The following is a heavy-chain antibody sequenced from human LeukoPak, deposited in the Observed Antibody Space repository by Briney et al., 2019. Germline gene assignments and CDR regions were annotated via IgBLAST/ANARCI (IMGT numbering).Heavy chain of an antibody. Sequence: GASVKVSCKASGYTFSSYGISWVRQAPGQGLEWMGWISTYNGDTHYAQKFQGRVTMTEDTSTDTAYMELSSLRSEDTAVYYCATDSFPCSGGSCYPGSLDYWGQGTLVTVSS. CDR3: ATDSFPCSGGSCYPGSLDY. D-gene: IGHD2-15*01. CDR1: GYTFSSYG. J-gene: IGHJ4*02. V-gene: IGHV1-18*01. CDR2: ISTYNGDT.